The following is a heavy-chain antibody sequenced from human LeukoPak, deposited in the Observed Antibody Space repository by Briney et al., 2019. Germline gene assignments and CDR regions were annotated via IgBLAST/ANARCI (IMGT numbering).Heavy chain of an antibody. CDR2: ISGGGAET. Sequence: GGSLRLSCAASGFTFKTYGMNWVRQAPGKGLEWVSSISGGGAETYYADSVKGRFTISRDNSKNTLYLQMNSLRAEDTAVYYCASEDLDYWGQGTLVTVSS. CDR1: GFTFKTYG. CDR3: ASEDLDY. J-gene: IGHJ4*02. V-gene: IGHV3-23*01.